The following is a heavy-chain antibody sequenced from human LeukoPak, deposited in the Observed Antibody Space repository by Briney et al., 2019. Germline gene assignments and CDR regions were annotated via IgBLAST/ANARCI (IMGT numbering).Heavy chain of an antibody. V-gene: IGHV1-69*05. CDR2: IIPIFGTA. Sequence: SVKVSCKASGGTFSSYAISRVRQAPGQGLEWMGGIIPIFGTANYAQKFQGRVTITTDESTSTAYMELSSLRSEDTAVYYCARGTITGTTLNAFDIWGQGTMVTVSS. D-gene: IGHD1-7*01. CDR3: ARGTITGTTLNAFDI. J-gene: IGHJ3*02. CDR1: GGTFSSYA.